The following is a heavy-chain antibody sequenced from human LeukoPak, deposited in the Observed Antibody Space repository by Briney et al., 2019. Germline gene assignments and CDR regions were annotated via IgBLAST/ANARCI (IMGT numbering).Heavy chain of an antibody. D-gene: IGHD3-22*01. V-gene: IGHV7-4-1*02. CDR1: GYIFTTYA. Sequence: ASVKVSCKTSGYIFTTYALNWVRQAPGQGLEWMGLIHANTGTPTYAQAFTGRFVFSLDTSVSTSYLEISGLRAEDTAVYYCARDIGYDSSGYWPKHWGQGTLVAVSS. CDR2: IHANTGTP. J-gene: IGHJ1*01. CDR3: ARDIGYDSSGYWPKH.